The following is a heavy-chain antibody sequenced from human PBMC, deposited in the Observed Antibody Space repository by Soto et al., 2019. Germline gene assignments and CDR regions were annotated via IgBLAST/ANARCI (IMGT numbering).Heavy chain of an antibody. CDR3: ARVAYSYFDY. CDR2: IYHSGST. D-gene: IGHD2-15*01. Sequence: SETLSLTCAVSCGSISSCGYSWSWIRQPPGKGLEWIGYIYHSGSTYYNPSLKSRVTISVDRSKNQFSLKLSSVTAADTAVYYCARVAYSYFDYWGQGTLVTVSS. V-gene: IGHV4-30-2*01. CDR1: CGSISSCGYS. J-gene: IGHJ4*02.